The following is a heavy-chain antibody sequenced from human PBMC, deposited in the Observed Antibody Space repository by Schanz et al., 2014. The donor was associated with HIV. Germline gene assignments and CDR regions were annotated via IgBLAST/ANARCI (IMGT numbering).Heavy chain of an antibody. CDR1: GFTFSNYA. Sequence: VQLVESGGGVVQPGRSLRLSCAASGFTFSNYAMSWVRQAPGKGLEWVSYISSSSSAIYYADSVKGRFTISRDNSKNTLYLQMNSLRAEDTAVYHCAKVARWDYYNMDVWGQGTTVTVSS. V-gene: IGHV3-48*01. CDR2: ISSSSSAI. J-gene: IGHJ6*02. CDR3: AKVARWDYYNMDV.